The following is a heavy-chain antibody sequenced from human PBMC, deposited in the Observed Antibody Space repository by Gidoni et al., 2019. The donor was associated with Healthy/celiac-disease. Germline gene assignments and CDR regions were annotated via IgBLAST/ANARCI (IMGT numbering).Heavy chain of an antibody. Sequence: EVQLVESGGVVVQPGWSLRLSCAASGFTFDDYTMHWVRQAPGKGLEWVSLISWDGGSTYYADSVKGRFTISRDNSKNSLYLQMNSLRTEDTALYYCAKGWLDGMDVWGQGTTVTVSS. CDR1: GFTFDDYT. D-gene: IGHD3-10*01. CDR3: AKGWLDGMDV. J-gene: IGHJ6*02. CDR2: ISWDGGST. V-gene: IGHV3-43*01.